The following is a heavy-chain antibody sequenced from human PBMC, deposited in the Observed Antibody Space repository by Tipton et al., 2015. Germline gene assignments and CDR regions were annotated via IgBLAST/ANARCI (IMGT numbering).Heavy chain of an antibody. CDR2: IYYTGST. Sequence: LSLTCTVSGGSIYSGDDYWSWIRQHPGSGLEWVGYIYYTGSTYYNPSLRSRVAMSLDTSKNQFSLKLSSVTAADTAVYYCARDTKPRGLQLWYGMDVWGQGTTVTVSS. CDR3: ARDTKPRGLQLWYGMDV. J-gene: IGHJ6*02. CDR1: GGSIYSGDDY. V-gene: IGHV4-31*03. D-gene: IGHD5-18*01.